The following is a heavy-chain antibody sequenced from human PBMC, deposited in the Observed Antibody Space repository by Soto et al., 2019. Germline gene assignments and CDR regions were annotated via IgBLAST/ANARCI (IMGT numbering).Heavy chain of an antibody. CDR3: ARVAGASNWFDP. V-gene: IGHV4-4*02. Sequence: SETLSITCTVSGGSISSSNWWSWVRQPPGKGLEWIGEIYHSGSTNYNPSLKSRVTISVDKSKNQFSLKLSSVTAADTAVYYCARVAGASNWFDPWGQGTLVTVS. J-gene: IGHJ5*02. CDR2: IYHSGST. CDR1: GGSISSSNW.